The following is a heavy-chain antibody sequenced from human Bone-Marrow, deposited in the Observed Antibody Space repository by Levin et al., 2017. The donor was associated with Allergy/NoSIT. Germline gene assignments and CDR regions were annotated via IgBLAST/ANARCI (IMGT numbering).Heavy chain of an antibody. J-gene: IGHJ6*03. CDR2: IKQDGSEK. D-gene: IGHD2-2*01. V-gene: IGHV3-7*03. CDR1: GFTFSSYW. Sequence: GGSLRLSCAASGFTFSSYWMSWVRQAPGKGLEWVANIKQDGSEKYYVDSVKGRFTISRDNAKNSLYLQMNSLRAEDTAVYYCARGGAIVGVLAAMYYYYYMDVWGKGTTVTVSS. CDR3: ARGGAIVGVLAAMYYYYYMDV.